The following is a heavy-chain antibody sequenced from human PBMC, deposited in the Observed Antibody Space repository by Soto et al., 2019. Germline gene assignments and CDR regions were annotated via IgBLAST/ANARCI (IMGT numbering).Heavy chain of an antibody. V-gene: IGHV1-8*01. D-gene: IGHD1-1*01. CDR1: GYTFTSYD. CDR3: ARRAETNGWNVFGADKYYFDF. Sequence: QVQLVQSGAEVRKPGASVKVSCEASGYTFTSYDIYWVRQATGQGLEWMGWLNPNTGNSGYAQKFQGRITVTSDTSINTVHMALSSLRSEDTAVYYCARRAETNGWNVFGADKYYFDFWGQGTLVTVSS. CDR2: LNPNTGNS. J-gene: IGHJ4*02.